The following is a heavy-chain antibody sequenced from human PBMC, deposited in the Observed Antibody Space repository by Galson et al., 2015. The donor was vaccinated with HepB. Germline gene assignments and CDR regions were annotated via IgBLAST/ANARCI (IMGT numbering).Heavy chain of an antibody. D-gene: IGHD1-1*01. Sequence: SLRLSCAASGFTFSSYAMSWVRQAPGKGLDWVSAISASGGSTYYADSVKGRFTISRDNSKNTLYLQMNSLRADDTAVYYCAKDANDAGYQDYWGQGTLVTVSS. CDR1: GFTFSSYA. CDR2: ISASGGST. J-gene: IGHJ4*02. CDR3: AKDANDAGYQDY. V-gene: IGHV3-23*01.